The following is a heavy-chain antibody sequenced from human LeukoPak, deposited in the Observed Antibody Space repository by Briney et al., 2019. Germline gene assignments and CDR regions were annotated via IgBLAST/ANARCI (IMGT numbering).Heavy chain of an antibody. D-gene: IGHD3-22*01. CDR2: INWNGGST. CDR1: GFTFDDYG. CDR3: ARGTYYYDSSGYALDY. V-gene: IGHV3-20*01. Sequence: PGGSLRLSCAASGFTFDDYGMSWVRQAPGKGLEWVSGINWNGGSTGYADSVKGRFTISRDNAKNSLYLQMNSLRAEDTALYHCARGTYYYDSSGYALDYWGQGTLVTVSS. J-gene: IGHJ4*02.